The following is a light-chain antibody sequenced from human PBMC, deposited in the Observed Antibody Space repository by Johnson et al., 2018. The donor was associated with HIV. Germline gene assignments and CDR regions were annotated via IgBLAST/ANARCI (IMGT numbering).Light chain of an antibody. CDR3: GTWDSSLSAAGANYV. J-gene: IGLJ1*01. CDR1: SSNIGNNY. V-gene: IGLV1-51*01. Sequence: QPVLTQPPSVSAAPGQKVTISCSGSSSNIGNNYVSWYQQLPGTAPKLLIYDNNKRPSGIPDRFSGSKSGTSATLGITGLQTGDEADYYCGTWDSSLSAAGANYVFGTGTKVTVL. CDR2: DNN.